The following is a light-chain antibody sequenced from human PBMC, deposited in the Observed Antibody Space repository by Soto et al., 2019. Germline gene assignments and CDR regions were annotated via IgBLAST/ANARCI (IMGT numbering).Light chain of an antibody. CDR3: QSYDSSLRGSV. CDR2: GNS. V-gene: IGLV1-40*01. J-gene: IGLJ3*02. Sequence: QSVLTQPPSVSGAPGQRVTISCTGSSSNIGAGYDVHWYQQLPGTAPKLLIYGNSNRPSGVPDRFSGSKSGTSASLAITGFQAEDEADYYCQSYDSSLRGSVFGGGTKVTVL. CDR1: SSNIGAGYD.